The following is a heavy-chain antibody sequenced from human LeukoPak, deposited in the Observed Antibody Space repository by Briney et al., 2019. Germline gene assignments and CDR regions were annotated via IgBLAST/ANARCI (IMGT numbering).Heavy chain of an antibody. CDR1: GGSISSYY. J-gene: IGHJ4*02. CDR3: ARAVPYYDFWSGYSEYYFDY. V-gene: IGHV4-4*07. Sequence: SETLSLTCTVSGGSISSYYWSWVRQPAGKGLEWIGCIYTSGSTNYNPSLKSRVTMSVDTSTNQFSLKLSSVTAADTAVYYCARAVPYYDFWSGYSEYYFDYWGQGTLVTVSS. D-gene: IGHD3-3*01. CDR2: IYTSGST.